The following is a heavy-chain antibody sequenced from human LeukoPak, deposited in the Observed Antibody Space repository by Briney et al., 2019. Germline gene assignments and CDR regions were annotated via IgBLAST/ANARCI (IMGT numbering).Heavy chain of an antibody. CDR3: AGYGSGSDYYAAS. CDR1: GFTFNTYA. Sequence: PGGSLRLSCAASGFTFNTYAMNWVRQPPGKGLEWIGEINHRGSTNYNPSLKSRVTISVDTSKNHFSLRLSSVTAADTAVYYCAGYGSGSDYYAASWGQGTLVIVSS. J-gene: IGHJ5*02. CDR2: INHRGST. V-gene: IGHV4-34*08. D-gene: IGHD3-10*01.